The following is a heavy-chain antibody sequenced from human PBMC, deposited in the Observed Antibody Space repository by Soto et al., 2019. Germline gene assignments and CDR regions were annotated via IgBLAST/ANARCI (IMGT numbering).Heavy chain of an antibody. CDR3: ARESLRMVRGVLD. CDR2: IYSSGTT. D-gene: IGHD3-10*01. V-gene: IGHV4-59*12. J-gene: IGHJ4*02. CDR1: GGSINNYY. Sequence: SETLSLTCTVSGGSINNYYWSWIRQPPGKGLEWIGYIYSSGTTNYSPSLKSRLTISVDTSKNQFSLKLSSVTAADTAVYYCARESLRMVRGVLDWGQGTLVTVSS.